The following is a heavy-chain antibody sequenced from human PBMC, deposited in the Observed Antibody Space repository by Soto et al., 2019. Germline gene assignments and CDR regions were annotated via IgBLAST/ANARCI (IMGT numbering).Heavy chain of an antibody. V-gene: IGHV5-51*01. CDR1: GYSFTSYL. J-gene: IGHJ4*02. Sequence: PGESLKISCKGSGYSFTSYLSGWVRQMPGKGLEWMGSIYPGDSDTRYSPSFQGQGTISADKSISTAYLQWSSLKASDTAMYYCASGPGIAVAGTGRWGQGTLVTVSS. CDR3: ASGPGIAVAGTGR. CDR2: IYPGDSDT. D-gene: IGHD6-19*01.